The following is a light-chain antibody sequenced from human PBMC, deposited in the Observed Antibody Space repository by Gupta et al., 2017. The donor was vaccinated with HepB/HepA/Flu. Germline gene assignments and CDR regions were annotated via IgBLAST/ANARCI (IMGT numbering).Light chain of an antibody. CDR1: NSDVGAYNY. CDR3: KSYAGSNIWV. J-gene: IGLJ3*02. Sequence: QSALTQTASVSGSPGQSIPIPCTGTNSDVGAYNYVSWYQQHPGKVPKLMIYDVTYRPSGVSSRFSGSKSGNTASLTISGLQAEDEGDYFCKSYAGSNIWVFGGGTKLTVL. CDR2: DVT. V-gene: IGLV2-14*01.